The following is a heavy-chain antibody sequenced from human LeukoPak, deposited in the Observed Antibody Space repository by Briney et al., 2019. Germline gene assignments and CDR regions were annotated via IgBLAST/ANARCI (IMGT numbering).Heavy chain of an antibody. Sequence: SQTLSLTCTVSGGSISSGDYYWTWIRQPPGKGLEWIGYIYYSGSTYYSPSLKSRATISVDTSKNEFSLRPRSLTAADTAVYYCARGLGSSWYGDWGQGTLVTVSS. V-gene: IGHV4-30-4*01. D-gene: IGHD6-13*01. CDR3: ARGLGSSWYGD. CDR2: IYYSGST. J-gene: IGHJ4*02. CDR1: GGSISSGDYY.